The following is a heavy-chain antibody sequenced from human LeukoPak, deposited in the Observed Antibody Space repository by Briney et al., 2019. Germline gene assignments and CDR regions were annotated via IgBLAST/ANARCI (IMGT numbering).Heavy chain of an antibody. CDR3: ARDAMIVVVSPPDY. CDR1: GFIFSSYA. V-gene: IGHV3-30*04. CDR2: ISYDGSNE. Sequence: PGGSLRLSCAASGFIFSSYAMHWVRQAPGKGLEGVAVISYDGSNEYYADSVKGRFTISRDNSKNTLYLQMNSLRAEDTAVYYCARDAMIVVVSPPDYWGQGTLVTVSS. J-gene: IGHJ4*02. D-gene: IGHD3-22*01.